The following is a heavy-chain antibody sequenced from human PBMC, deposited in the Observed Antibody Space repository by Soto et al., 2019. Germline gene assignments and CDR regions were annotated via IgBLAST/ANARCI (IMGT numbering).Heavy chain of an antibody. CDR2: ISYDGSNK. V-gene: IGHV3-30-3*01. CDR1: GFTFSSYA. CDR3: ARASLRGWDAFDI. Sequence: QVQLVESGGGVVQPGRSLRLSCAASGFTFSSYAMHWVRQAPGKGLEWVAVISYDGSNKYYADSVKGRFTICRDNSKNTLYLQMNSLSAEDTAVYYCARASLRGWDAFDIWGQGTMVTVSS. J-gene: IGHJ3*02. D-gene: IGHD3-16*02.